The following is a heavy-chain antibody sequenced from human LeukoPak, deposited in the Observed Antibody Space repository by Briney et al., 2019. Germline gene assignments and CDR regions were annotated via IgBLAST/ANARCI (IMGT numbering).Heavy chain of an antibody. CDR2: ISGSGGST. CDR1: GFTFSSYA. Sequence: PGGSLRLSCEAPGFTFSSYAMSWVRQAPGKGLEWVSGISGSGGSTYYADSVKGRLTISRDNSKNTLFLEMNSLRAEDTAVYYCAKVLRDYGTTFDYWGQGTLVTVSS. J-gene: IGHJ4*02. D-gene: IGHD3-16*01. V-gene: IGHV3-23*01. CDR3: AKVLRDYGTTFDY.